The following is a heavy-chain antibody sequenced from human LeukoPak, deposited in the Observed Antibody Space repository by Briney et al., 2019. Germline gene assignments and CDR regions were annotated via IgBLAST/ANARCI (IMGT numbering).Heavy chain of an antibody. J-gene: IGHJ4*02. CDR2: INHSGST. CDR3: ARERFLEWLPLDY. CDR1: GGSFSGYY. D-gene: IGHD3-3*01. Sequence: SETLSLTCAVYGGSFSGYYWSWIRQPPGKGLEWIGEINHSGSTNYNPSLKSRVTMSVDTSKNQFSLKLSSVTAVDTAVYYCARERFLEWLPLDYWGQGTLVTVSS. V-gene: IGHV4-34*01.